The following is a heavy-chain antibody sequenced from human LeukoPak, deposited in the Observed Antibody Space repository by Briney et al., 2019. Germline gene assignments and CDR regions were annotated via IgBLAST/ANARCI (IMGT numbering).Heavy chain of an antibody. D-gene: IGHD2-8*01. CDR3: ATTTVGVYFFDY. CDR1: GYTLTELS. J-gene: IGHJ4*02. CDR2: FDPEDGET. V-gene: IGHV1-24*01. Sequence: ASVKVSCKVSGYTLTELSMHWVRQAPGKGLEWMGGFDPEDGETIYAQEFQGRVTMTEDTSTDTAYMELSSLRSEDTAVYYCATTTVGVYFFDYWGQGTLVTVSS.